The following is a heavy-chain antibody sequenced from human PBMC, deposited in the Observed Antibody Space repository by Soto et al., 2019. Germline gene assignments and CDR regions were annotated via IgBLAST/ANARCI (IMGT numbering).Heavy chain of an antibody. J-gene: IGHJ6*02. CDR2: INHSGST. V-gene: IGHV4-34*01. CDR1: CGSFSGYY. CDR3: ARSMGGRAYYYYYYGMDV. Sequence: SETLSLTCAVYCGSFSGYYWSWIRQPPGKGLEWIGEINHSGSTNYNPSLKSRVTISVDTSKNQFSLKLSSVTAADTAVYYCARSMGGRAYYYYYYGMDVWGQGTTVTVSS. D-gene: IGHD3-16*01.